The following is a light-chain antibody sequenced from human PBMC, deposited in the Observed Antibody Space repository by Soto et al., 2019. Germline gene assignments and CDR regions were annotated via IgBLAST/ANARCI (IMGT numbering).Light chain of an antibody. V-gene: IGKV4-1*01. CDR2: WAS. CDR1: QNILYSCNNKNY. CDR3: QHYNSYSEA. Sequence: DIVMTQSPDSLSVSLGERATIDCKSSQNILYSCNNKNYLAWYQQKPGQPPRLLFYWASTRESGVPDRFSGSGSGTEFTLTISSLQPDDFATYYCQHYNSYSEAFGQGTKVDIK. J-gene: IGKJ1*01.